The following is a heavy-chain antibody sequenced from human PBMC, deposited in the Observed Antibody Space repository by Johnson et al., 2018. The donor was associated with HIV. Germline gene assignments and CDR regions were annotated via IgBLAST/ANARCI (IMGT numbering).Heavy chain of an antibody. V-gene: IGHV3-74*01. CDR2: SNSDGSST. Sequence: EVQLVESGGGLVQPGGSLRLSCAASGFIFSRSWMHWVRQVPGKGLVWVSRSNSDGSSTSYADSVKGRFSISRDNSKNTLYLQMDSLRAEDTALYYCAKGLGTGDGFDIWGQGTLVTVSS. J-gene: IGHJ3*02. CDR3: AKGLGTGDGFDI. CDR1: GFIFSRSW. D-gene: IGHD1-1*01.